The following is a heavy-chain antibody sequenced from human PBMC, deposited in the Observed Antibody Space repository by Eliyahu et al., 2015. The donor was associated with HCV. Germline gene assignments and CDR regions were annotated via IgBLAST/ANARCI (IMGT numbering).Heavy chain of an antibody. Sequence: EVQLVESGGGLVKPGGSLXLSCAASEEFTFSGYSMNWVRQSPGKGLXWGSSISSSSSYINYADSVKGRFTISRDNAKNSLYLQMNSLRAEDTAVYYCAREGRGYYYYHYGMDVWGQGTTVTVSS. CDR2: ISSSSSYI. D-gene: IGHD3-22*01. CDR3: AREGRGYYYYHYGMDV. V-gene: IGHV3-21*06. CDR1: EEFTFSGYS. J-gene: IGHJ6*02.